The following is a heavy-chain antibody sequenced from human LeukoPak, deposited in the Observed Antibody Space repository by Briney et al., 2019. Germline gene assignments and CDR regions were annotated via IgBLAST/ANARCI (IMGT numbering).Heavy chain of an antibody. CDR2: IKEDGSEE. V-gene: IGHV3-7*01. CDR3: ARVRPGHYFDY. Sequence: PGGSLRLSCTASGFTFSIYWMSWVRQAPGKGLEGVANIKEDGSEEHYVDSVKGRFTISRDNARNSVHVQMNSLRAEDTAVYFCARVRPGHYFDYWGQGDLVTVSS. J-gene: IGHJ4*02. D-gene: IGHD6-6*01. CDR1: GFTFSIYW.